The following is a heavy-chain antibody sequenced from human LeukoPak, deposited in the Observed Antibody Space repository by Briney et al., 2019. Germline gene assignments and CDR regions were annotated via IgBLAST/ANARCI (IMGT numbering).Heavy chain of an antibody. CDR2: IKAKAYGERT. CDR3: AIDDAYDKGGPSGADYFDY. V-gene: IGHV3-15*05. CDR1: GFRFNVAW. Sequence: GGSLRLSCGVSGFRFNVAWMSWVRQAPGKGLEWVARIKAKAYGERTDYAAPVMGRFSISRDDSINTLYLQMSSLRTEDTAIYYCAIDDAYDKGGPSGADYFDYWGPGTLVTVSS. J-gene: IGHJ4*02. D-gene: IGHD1-26*01.